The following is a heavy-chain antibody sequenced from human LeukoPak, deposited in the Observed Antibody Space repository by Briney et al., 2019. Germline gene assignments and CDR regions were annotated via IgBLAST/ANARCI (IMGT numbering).Heavy chain of an antibody. V-gene: IGHV1-18*01. CDR3: ARDDALVGATGGTPV. J-gene: IGHJ4*02. Sequence: GASVKVSCKASGYTFTSYGISWVRQAPGQGLEWMGWISAYNGNTNYAQKLQGRVTMTTDTSTSTAYMELRSLRSDDTAVYYCARDDALVGATGGTPVWGQGTLVTVSS. CDR2: ISAYNGNT. CDR1: GYTFTSYG. D-gene: IGHD1-26*01.